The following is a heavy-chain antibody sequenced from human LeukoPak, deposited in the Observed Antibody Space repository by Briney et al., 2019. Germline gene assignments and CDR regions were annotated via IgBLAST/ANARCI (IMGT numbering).Heavy chain of an antibody. CDR1: GFTLRNYA. J-gene: IGHJ4*02. CDR2: IGAGDKYT. CDR3: AKEDLGSYSHFDY. D-gene: IGHD1-26*01. V-gene: IGHV3-23*01. Sequence: PGGSLRLSCAASGFTLRNYAMSWVRQAPGKGLEWVSSIGAGDKYTYHIDSVKGRFTITRDNSKNTLYLQMNSLRAEDTAVYYCAKEDLGSYSHFDYWGQGTLVTVSS.